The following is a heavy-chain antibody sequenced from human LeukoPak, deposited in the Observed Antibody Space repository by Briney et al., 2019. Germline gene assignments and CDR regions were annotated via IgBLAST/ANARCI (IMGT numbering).Heavy chain of an antibody. V-gene: IGHV3-21*01. CDR3: ARDGGLLRYYYYGMDV. J-gene: IGHJ6*02. CDR1: GFTFSSYS. CDR2: ISSSSSYI. Sequence: KPGGSLRLSCAASGFTFSSYSMNWVRQAPGKGLEWVSSISSSSSYIYYAVSVKGRFTISRDNAKNSLYLQMNSLRAEDTAVYYCARDGGLLRYYYYGMDVWGQGTTVTVSS. D-gene: IGHD3-22*01.